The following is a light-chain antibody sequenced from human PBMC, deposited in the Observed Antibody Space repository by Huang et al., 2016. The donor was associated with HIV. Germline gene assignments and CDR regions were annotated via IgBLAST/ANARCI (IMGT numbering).Light chain of an antibody. CDR2: AAS. CDR3: QQYVASPYT. V-gene: IGKV3-20*01. Sequence: EIVLTQSPGTLSLSPGERATLSCRASQSVSSNYLAWYQQKPGQAPRLLIYAASNRATGIPDRFRGSGSGTDFTLTITRLEPEDFAVYSCQQYVASPYTFGQGTKLEIK. J-gene: IGKJ2*01. CDR1: QSVSSNY.